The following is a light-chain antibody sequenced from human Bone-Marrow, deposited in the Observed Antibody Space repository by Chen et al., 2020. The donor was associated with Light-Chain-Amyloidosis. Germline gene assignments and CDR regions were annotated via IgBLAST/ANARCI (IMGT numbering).Light chain of an antibody. Sequence: SALTQPRSVSGSPGQSGTISCTGTSSDVGGYESVSWYQQHPGKAPKFLIYDVNKRPSGVPDRFSGSKSGNSASLTISGLQTEDEADYFCCSYAGSSPYVFGTGTTVTVL. CDR3: CSYAGSSPYV. J-gene: IGLJ1*01. V-gene: IGLV2-11*01. CDR1: SSDVGGYES. CDR2: DVN.